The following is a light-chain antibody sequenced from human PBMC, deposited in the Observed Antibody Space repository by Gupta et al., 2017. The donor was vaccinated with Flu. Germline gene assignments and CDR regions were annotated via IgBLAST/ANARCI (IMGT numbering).Light chain of an antibody. V-gene: IGKV3-20*01. CDR3: QQYGSFPWT. Sequence: GPLSVSAGERATLSCRASQSVSSNYLAWYQQKPGQAPRLVIYGATSRATGIPDRCSGSGSGTDFSLTISRLEPEDFAVYYCQQYGSFPWTFGQGTKVEIK. CDR2: GAT. J-gene: IGKJ1*01. CDR1: QSVSSNY.